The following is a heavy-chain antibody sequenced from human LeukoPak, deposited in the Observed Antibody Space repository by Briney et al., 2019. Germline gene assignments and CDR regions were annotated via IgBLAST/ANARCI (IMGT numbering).Heavy chain of an antibody. D-gene: IGHD4-17*01. CDR3: AKDRDYGDYGGFPYFDY. J-gene: IGHJ4*02. CDR2: ISGSGGST. V-gene: IGHV3-23*01. Sequence: GGSLRLSCAASGFTFSSYEMHWVRQAPGKGLEWVSAISGSGGSTYYADSVKGRFTISRDNSKNTLYLQMNSLRAEDTAVYYCAKDRDYGDYGGFPYFDYWGQGTLVTVSS. CDR1: GFTFSSYE.